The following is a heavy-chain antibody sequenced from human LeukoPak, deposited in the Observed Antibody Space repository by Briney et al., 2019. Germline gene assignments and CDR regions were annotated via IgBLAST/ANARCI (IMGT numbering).Heavy chain of an antibody. D-gene: IGHD6-13*01. CDR2: IYYRGNT. Sequence: SETLSLTCTVSGGSITDTSYFWGWIRQPPGKGLEWIGSIYYRGNTYYSPSLKSRVTLFVDTSKNQFSLKLNSVTAADTAIYYCARRKVAAEIDYWGQGTLVTVSS. J-gene: IGHJ4*02. V-gene: IGHV4-39*01. CDR3: ARRKVAAEIDY. CDR1: GGSITDTSYF.